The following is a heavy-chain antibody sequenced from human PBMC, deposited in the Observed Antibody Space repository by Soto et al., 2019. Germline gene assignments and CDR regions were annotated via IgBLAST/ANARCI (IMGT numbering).Heavy chain of an antibody. J-gene: IGHJ6*02. CDR3: ARRQDIVIQSGQYYTMDV. Sequence: QVQLVESGGGVVQPGRSVTLSCAASGFTFGSFGIHWVRQAPGKGLEWVAAIWADGKRKTYVDSVRGRFTISRDNSKNTVSLQMNSLGAEDTAVYYCARRQDIVIQSGQYYTMDVWGLGTTVTVSS. V-gene: IGHV3-33*01. CDR2: IWADGKRK. CDR1: GFTFGSFG. D-gene: IGHD3-16*02.